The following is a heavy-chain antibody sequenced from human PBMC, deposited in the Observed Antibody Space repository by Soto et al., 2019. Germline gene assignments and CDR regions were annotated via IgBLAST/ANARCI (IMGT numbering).Heavy chain of an antibody. V-gene: IGHV3-53*01. D-gene: IGHD2-15*01. CDR2: IYSGGST. CDR1: GFTVSSNY. CDR3: ARDGCSGGSCYFDY. Sequence: GGSLRLSCAASGFTVSSNYMSWVRQAPGKGLEWVSVIYSGGSTYYADSVKGRLTISRDNSKNTLYLQMNSLRAEDTAVYYCARDGCSGGSCYFDYWGQGTLVTVSS. J-gene: IGHJ4*02.